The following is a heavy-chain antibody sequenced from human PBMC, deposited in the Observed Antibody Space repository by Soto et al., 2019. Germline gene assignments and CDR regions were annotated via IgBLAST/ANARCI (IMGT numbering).Heavy chain of an antibody. D-gene: IGHD3-3*01. J-gene: IGHJ2*01. CDR3: ARTQQRNYDFWSGYYTGWYFDL. CDR2: IGTAGDT. V-gene: IGHV3-13*01. Sequence: EVQLVESGGGLVQPGGSLRLSCAASGFTFSSYDMHWVRQATGKGLEWVSAIGTAGDTYYPGSVKGRFTISRGNAKNSLYLQMNSLRAGDTAVYYCARTQQRNYDFWSGYYTGWYFDLWGRGTLVTVSS. CDR1: GFTFSSYD.